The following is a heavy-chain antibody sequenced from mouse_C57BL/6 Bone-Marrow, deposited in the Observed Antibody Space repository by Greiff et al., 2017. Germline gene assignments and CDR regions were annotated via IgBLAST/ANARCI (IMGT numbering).Heavy chain of an antibody. CDR2: IYPRSGNT. D-gene: IGHD1-1*01. CDR1: GYTFTSYG. Sequence: VQGVESGAELARPGASVKLSCKASGYTFTSYGISWVKQRTGQGLEWIGEIYPRSGNTYYNEKFKGKATLTADKSSSTAYMELRSLTSEDSAVYFCARRGSSYAMDYWGQGTSVTVSS. J-gene: IGHJ4*01. CDR3: ARRGSSYAMDY. V-gene: IGHV1-81*01.